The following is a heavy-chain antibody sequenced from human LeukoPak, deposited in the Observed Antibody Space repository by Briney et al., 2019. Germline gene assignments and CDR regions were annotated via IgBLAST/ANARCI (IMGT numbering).Heavy chain of an antibody. CDR3: ARSTTGDHFDY. CDR1: GGSISSYY. Sequence: SETLSLTCTVSGGSISSYYWSWIRQPPGKGLEWIGYIYYSGSTNYNPSLKSRVTISVDTSKNQFSLKLSSVTAADTAVYYCARSTTGDHFDYWGQGTLVTVSS. J-gene: IGHJ4*02. D-gene: IGHD1-14*01. CDR2: IYYSGST. V-gene: IGHV4-59*01.